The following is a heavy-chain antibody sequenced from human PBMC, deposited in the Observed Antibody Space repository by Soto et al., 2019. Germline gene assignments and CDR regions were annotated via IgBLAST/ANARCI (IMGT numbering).Heavy chain of an antibody. D-gene: IGHD3-10*01. J-gene: IGHJ5*02. CDR1: GGSISSGVYY. V-gene: IGHV4-31*03. CDR3: ARGSRLWFGELSNWFDP. Sequence: QVQLQESGPGLVKPSQTLSLTCTVSGGSISSGVYYWSWIRQHPGKGLEWIGYIYYSGSTYYNPSLKSRVTISVDTYKNQFSRKLSSVTAADTAVYYCARGSRLWFGELSNWFDPWGQGTLVTVSS. CDR2: IYYSGST.